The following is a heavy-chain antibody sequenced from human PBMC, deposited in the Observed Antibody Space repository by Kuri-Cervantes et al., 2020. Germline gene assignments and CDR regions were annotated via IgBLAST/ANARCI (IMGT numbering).Heavy chain of an antibody. V-gene: IGHV1-2*02. Sequence: ASVKVSCKASGYTFTGYYMHWVRQAPGQGLEWMGWINPNSGGTNYAQKFQGRVTITADKSTSTAYMELSSLRSEDTAVYYCARARSWGSSWWEVDYWGQGTLVTVSS. CDR1: GYTFTGYY. CDR2: INPNSGGT. D-gene: IGHD6-13*01. CDR3: ARARSWGSSWWEVDY. J-gene: IGHJ4*02.